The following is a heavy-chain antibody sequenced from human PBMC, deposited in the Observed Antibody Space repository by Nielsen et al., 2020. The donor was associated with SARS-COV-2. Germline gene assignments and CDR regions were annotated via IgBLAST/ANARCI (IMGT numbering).Heavy chain of an antibody. CDR1: GFTFSDYY. J-gene: IGHJ4*02. D-gene: IGHD3-16*01. CDR3: VRGLQVPNGLAHR. Sequence: GESLKISCAASGFTFSDYYMSWIRQAPGKGLEWVSYISSSSSYTNYADSVEGRFTISRDNAKNTLYLQMNSLRAEDTAVYYCVRGLQVPNGLAHRWGQGTLVTVSS. CDR2: ISSSSSYT. V-gene: IGHV3-11*06.